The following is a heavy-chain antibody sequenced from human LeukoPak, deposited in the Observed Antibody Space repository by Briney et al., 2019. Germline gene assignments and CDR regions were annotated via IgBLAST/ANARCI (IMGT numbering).Heavy chain of an antibody. CDR1: GGSISSSSFY. J-gene: IGHJ3*01. CDR3: AHFRGGAFDF. CDR2: IYYSGST. V-gene: IGHV4-39*01. D-gene: IGHD3-16*01. Sequence: SETLSLTCTVSGGSISSSSFYWGWIRQPPGKGLEWVGSIYYSGSTYYNPSLKSRVTISVDTSKNEFSLRLSSVTAADTAVYYCAHFRGGAFDFWGRGTMVTVSS.